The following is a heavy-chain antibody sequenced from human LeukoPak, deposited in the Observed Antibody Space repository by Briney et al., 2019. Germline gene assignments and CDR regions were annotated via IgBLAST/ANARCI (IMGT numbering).Heavy chain of an antibody. V-gene: IGHV3-21*01. CDR1: GFTFRSYS. D-gene: IGHD7-27*01. J-gene: IGHJ4*02. Sequence: GGPLRLSCAASGFTFRSYSMNWVRQAPGKGLEWVSSISSSSSYIYYADSVKGRFTISRDNAKNSLYLQMNSLRAEDTAVYYCARDRLPLGFDYWGQGTLVTVSS. CDR3: ARDRLPLGFDY. CDR2: ISSSSSYI.